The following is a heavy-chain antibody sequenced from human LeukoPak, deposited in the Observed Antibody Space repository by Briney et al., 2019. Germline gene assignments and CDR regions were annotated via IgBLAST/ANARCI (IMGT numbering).Heavy chain of an antibody. CDR3: ARSKKRSGRSRNFYLDV. Sequence: SETLSLTCTASDYTINSGVYHWNWIGQAAGKGREWIGHIYASGTTSNYNLSVRFPVSISLDTSKNHFSLKLSSVNAADTAVYYCARSKKRSGRSRNFYLDVWGKGTTVTVSS. J-gene: IGHJ6*03. CDR2: IYASGTTS. V-gene: IGHV4-61*09. CDR1: DYTINSGVYH. D-gene: IGHD1-26*01.